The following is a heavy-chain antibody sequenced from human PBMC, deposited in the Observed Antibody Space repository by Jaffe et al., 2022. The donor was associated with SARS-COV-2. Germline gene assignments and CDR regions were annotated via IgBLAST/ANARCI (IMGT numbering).Heavy chain of an antibody. CDR1: GFTFSSYW. J-gene: IGHJ6*02. CDR2: INSDGSST. D-gene: IGHD2-2*02. CDR3: ARDGWEVVPAAIHGSGYYYYGMDV. Sequence: EVQLVESGGGLVQPGGSLRLSCAASGFTFSSYWMHWVRQAPGKGLVWVSRINSDGSSTSYADSVKGRFTISRDNAKNTLYLQMNSLRAEDTAVYYCARDGWEVVPAAIHGSGYYYYGMDVWGQGTTVTVSS. V-gene: IGHV3-74*01.